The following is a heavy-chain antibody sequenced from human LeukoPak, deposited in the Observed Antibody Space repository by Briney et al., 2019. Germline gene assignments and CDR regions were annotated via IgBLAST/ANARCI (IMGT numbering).Heavy chain of an antibody. J-gene: IGHJ4*02. CDR2: IYYSGST. Sequence: PSETLSLTCTVSGGSVSSGSNYWSWIRQPPGKGLEWIGYIYYSGSTNYNPSLKSRVTISVDTSKNQFSLKLSSVTAADTAVYYCARGTHCSGGSCYHFDYWGQGTLVTVSS. CDR3: ARGTHCSGGSCYHFDY. CDR1: GGSVSSGSNY. D-gene: IGHD2-15*01. V-gene: IGHV4-61*01.